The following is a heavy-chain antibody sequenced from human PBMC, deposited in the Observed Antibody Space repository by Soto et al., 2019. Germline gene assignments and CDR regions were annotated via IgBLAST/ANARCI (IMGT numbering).Heavy chain of an antibody. D-gene: IGHD3-3*01. CDR1: GGSFSGYY. Sequence: SETLSLTCAVYGGSFSGYYWSWIRQPPGKGLEWIGEINHSGSTNYNPSLKSRVTISVDTSKNQFSLKLSSVTAADTAVYYCASYPYDFWSGYYPLSYYFDYWGQGTLVTVSS. J-gene: IGHJ4*02. CDR3: ASYPYDFWSGYYPLSYYFDY. V-gene: IGHV4-34*01. CDR2: INHSGST.